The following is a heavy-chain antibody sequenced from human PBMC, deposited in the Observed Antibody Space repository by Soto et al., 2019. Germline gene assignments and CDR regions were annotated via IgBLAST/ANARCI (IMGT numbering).Heavy chain of an antibody. Sequence: GESLKISCKGSGYSFTSYWIGWVRQMPGKGLEWMGIIYPGDSDTRYSPSFQGQVTISADKSISTAYLQWSSLKASDTAMYYCARRAAAGTYYYYYYMDVWGKGTTVTVSS. D-gene: IGHD6-13*01. CDR1: GYSFTSYW. CDR2: IYPGDSDT. CDR3: ARRAAAGTYYYYYYMDV. J-gene: IGHJ6*03. V-gene: IGHV5-51*01.